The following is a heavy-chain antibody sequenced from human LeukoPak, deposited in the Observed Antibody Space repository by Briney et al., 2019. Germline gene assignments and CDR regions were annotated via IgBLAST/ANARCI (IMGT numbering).Heavy chain of an antibody. CDR2: XXXSGGST. J-gene: IGHJ5*02. CDR3: AKDGTKQWLVAGNWFNP. CDR1: XXXXXXXA. D-gene: IGHD6-19*01. Sequence: LRXSCAAXXXXXXXXAMSWXRXAPGXXLXXVXXXXXSGGSTYYADSVKGRFTISRDNSKNTLYLQMSSLRAEDTAVYYCAKDGTKQWLVAGNWFNPWGQGTLVTVSS. V-gene: IGHV3-23*01.